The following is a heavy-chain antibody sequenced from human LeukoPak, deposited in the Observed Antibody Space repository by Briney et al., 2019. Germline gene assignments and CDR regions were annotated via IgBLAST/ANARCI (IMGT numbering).Heavy chain of an antibody. J-gene: IGHJ4*02. Sequence: RTSETLSLTCAVSGGSISRNSYYWSWIRQPPGKGLEWIGYIYYSGSTNYNPSLKSRVTISVDTSKNQFPLKLTSVTAADTAVYYCARARKDYVDYWGQGTLVTVSS. CDR3: ARARKDYVDY. V-gene: IGHV4-61*01. CDR1: GGSISRNSYY. CDR2: IYYSGST.